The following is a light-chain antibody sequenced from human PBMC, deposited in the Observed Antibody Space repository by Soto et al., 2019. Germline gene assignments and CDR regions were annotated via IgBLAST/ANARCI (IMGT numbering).Light chain of an antibody. CDR1: QSINSN. CDR3: QQYENWPQLT. CDR2: RAS. V-gene: IGKV3-15*01. Sequence: IVMTQSPATLSVSPGERATLSCRASQSINSNLAWYQQKPGQAPRLLMFRASIRATGIPARFSGSGSGTEFTLTISSLQSEDIAVYYCQQYENWPQLTFGGGTKVDIK. J-gene: IGKJ4*01.